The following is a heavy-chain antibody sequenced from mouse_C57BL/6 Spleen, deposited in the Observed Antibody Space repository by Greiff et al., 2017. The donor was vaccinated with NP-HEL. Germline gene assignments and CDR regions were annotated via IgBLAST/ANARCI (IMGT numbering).Heavy chain of an antibody. CDR2: IRNKANGYTT. D-gene: IGHD1-1*01. V-gene: IGHV7-3*01. J-gene: IGHJ2*01. CDR3: ARSNYGGFDY. CDR1: GFTFTDYY. Sequence: EVKLVESGGGLVQPGGSLSLSCAASGFTFTDYYMSWVRQPPGKALEWLGFIRNKANGYTTEYSASVKGRFTISRDNSQSILYLQMNALRAEDSATYYCARSNYGGFDYWGQGTTLTVSS.